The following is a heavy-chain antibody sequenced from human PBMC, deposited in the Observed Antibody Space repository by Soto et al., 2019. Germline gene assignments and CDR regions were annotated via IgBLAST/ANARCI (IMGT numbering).Heavy chain of an antibody. V-gene: IGHV4-39*01. J-gene: IGHJ5*02. CDR1: GGSIGSSDYY. CDR3: AGTSLPAPQPSALEA. Sequence: SETLCLTCTVSGGSIGSSDYYGGWIRQPPEKGLEWIGNINYLGTTYYNPSLRSRVTISADMSKNQFSLKLNSVTAADTSVYYFAGTSLPAPQPSALEAWCQGPRLTV. CDR2: INYLGTT. D-gene: IGHD1-1*01.